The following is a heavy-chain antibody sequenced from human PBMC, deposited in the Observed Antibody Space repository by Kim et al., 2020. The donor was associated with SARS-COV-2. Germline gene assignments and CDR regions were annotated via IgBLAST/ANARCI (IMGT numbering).Heavy chain of an antibody. D-gene: IGHD3-10*01. CDR2: IIPIFGTA. V-gene: IGHV1-69*13. J-gene: IGHJ6*02. Sequence: SVKVSCKASGGTFSSYAISWVRQAPGQGLEWMGGIIPIFGTANYAQKFQGRVTITADESTSTAYMELSSLRSEDTAVYYCARDCCITMVRGGPRAYYGMDVWGQGTTVTVSS. CDR1: GGTFSSYA. CDR3: ARDCCITMVRGGPRAYYGMDV.